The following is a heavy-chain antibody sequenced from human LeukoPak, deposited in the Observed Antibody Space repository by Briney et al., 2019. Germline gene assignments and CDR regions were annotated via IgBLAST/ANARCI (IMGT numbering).Heavy chain of an antibody. CDR2: IYSGGNT. V-gene: IGHV3-53*01. D-gene: IGHD4-23*01. CDR1: GLIVSSTY. Sequence: GGSLRLSCAASGLIVSSTYLTWVRQAPGKGLEWVSDIYSGGNTYYGDSVKGRFTISRDNSKNTLYLQMNSLRAEDTAVYYCMRDNGGYVEYWGQGTLVTVSS. CDR3: MRDNGGYVEY. J-gene: IGHJ4*02.